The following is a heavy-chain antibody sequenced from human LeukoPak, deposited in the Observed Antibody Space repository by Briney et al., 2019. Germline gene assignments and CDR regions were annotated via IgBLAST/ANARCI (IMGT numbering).Heavy chain of an antibody. CDR1: GYTFTSYD. Sequence: ASVKVSCKASGYTFTSYDINWVRQATGQGLEWMGWMNPNSGNTGYAQKFQGRVTMTRNTSISTAYMELTSLRSEDTAVYYCGRVNAYFYGSGVSRAFHMWGQGTMVTVSS. CDR2: MNPNSGNT. D-gene: IGHD3-10*01. V-gene: IGHV1-8*01. CDR3: GRVNAYFYGSGVSRAFHM. J-gene: IGHJ3*02.